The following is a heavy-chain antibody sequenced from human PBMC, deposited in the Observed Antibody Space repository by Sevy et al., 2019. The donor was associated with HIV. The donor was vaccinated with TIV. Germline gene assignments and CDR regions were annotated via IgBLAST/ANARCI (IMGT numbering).Heavy chain of an antibody. V-gene: IGHV3-73*01. J-gene: IGHJ6*02. CDR1: GFTFSGSA. Sequence: GSLRLSCAASGFTFSGSAMHWVRQASGKGLEWVGRIRSKANSYATAYAASVKGRFTISRDDSKNTAYLQMNSLKTEDTAVYYCTTLGYCSSTSCYDHYYYGMDVWGQGTTVTVSS. CDR2: IRSKANSYAT. D-gene: IGHD2-2*01. CDR3: TTLGYCSSTSCYDHYYYGMDV.